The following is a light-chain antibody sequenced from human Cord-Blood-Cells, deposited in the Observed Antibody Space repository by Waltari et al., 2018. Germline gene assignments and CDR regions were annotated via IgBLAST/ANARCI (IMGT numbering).Light chain of an antibody. V-gene: IGKV4-1*01. Sequence: DIVMTQSPDSQAGSLGERATITCNTYQSVLHITNNKNYLAGYQKKPGQPPKLLIYWASTRESGVPDRFSGSGSGTDFTLTISSLQAEDVAVYYCQQYYSTPITFGQGTRLEIK. J-gene: IGKJ5*01. CDR2: WAS. CDR3: QQYYSTPIT. CDR1: QSVLHITNNKNY.